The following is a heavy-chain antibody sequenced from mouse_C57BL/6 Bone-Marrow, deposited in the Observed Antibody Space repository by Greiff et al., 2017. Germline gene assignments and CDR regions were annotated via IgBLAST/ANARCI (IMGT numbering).Heavy chain of an antibody. Sequence: PWAELVKPGSSVKLSCKASGYTFTSYWMTWVKQRPGQGLEWIGNIYPGDGSTNYNEKFKGKATMTVDTSSSTAYMQLSSLTSEDSAVYYCGDYGSSLFAVWGQGTLVTVSA. CDR2: IYPGDGST. CDR3: GDYGSSLFAV. D-gene: IGHD1-1*01. J-gene: IGHJ3*01. CDR1: GYTFTSYW. V-gene: IGHV1-55*01.